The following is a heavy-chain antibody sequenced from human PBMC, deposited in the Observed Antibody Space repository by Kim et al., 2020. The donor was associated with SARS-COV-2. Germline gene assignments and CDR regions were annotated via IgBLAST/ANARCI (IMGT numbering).Heavy chain of an antibody. J-gene: IGHJ5*02. V-gene: IGHV3-30*04. CDR1: GFTFSSYA. D-gene: IGHD2-2*01. CDR2: ISYDGSNK. Sequence: GGSLRLSCAASGFTFSSYAMHWVRQAPGKGLEWVAVISYDGSNKYYADSVKGRFTISRDNSKNTLYLQMNSLRAEDTAVYYCAREGPYCSSTSCRGWFDPWGQGTLVTVSS. CDR3: AREGPYCSSTSCRGWFDP.